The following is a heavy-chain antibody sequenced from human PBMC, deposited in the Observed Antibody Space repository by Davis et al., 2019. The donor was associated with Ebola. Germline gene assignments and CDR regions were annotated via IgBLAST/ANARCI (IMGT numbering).Heavy chain of an antibody. CDR2: IYYSGST. D-gene: IGHD2-2*01. CDR3: ARIVVVAIPADMPADWYFDL. V-gene: IGHV4-61*01. CDR1: GGSVSSGRYY. J-gene: IGHJ2*01. Sequence: MPSETLSLTCTVSGGSVSSGRYYWNWIRQTPGEGLEWIGHIYYSGSTDYSPSRGGRATISLDTSKNQFSLRLSSVTAAYTAIYYCARIVVVAIPADMPADWYFDLWGRGTLVTVSS.